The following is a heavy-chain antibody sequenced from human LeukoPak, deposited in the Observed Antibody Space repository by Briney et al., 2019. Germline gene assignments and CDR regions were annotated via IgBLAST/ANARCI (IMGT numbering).Heavy chain of an antibody. J-gene: IGHJ4*02. CDR2: NYNSEST. CDR1: GGSFSGYY. V-gene: IGHV4-34*09. Sequence: SETLSLTCAVYGGSFSGYYWSWIRQLPGKGLEWIGYNYNSESTYYNPSLTSRVTISVDTSKNQFSLKLSSVTAADTAVYYCARRSPASPFDYWGQGTLVTVSS. CDR3: ARRSPASPFDY. D-gene: IGHD2-2*01.